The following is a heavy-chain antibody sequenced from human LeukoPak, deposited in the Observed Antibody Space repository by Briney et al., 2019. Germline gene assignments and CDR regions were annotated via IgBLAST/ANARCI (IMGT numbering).Heavy chain of an antibody. CDR3: ARDRSPQSGWYSFDY. D-gene: IGHD6-19*01. V-gene: IGHV1-69*04. CDR1: GGTFSTYA. CDR2: IIPILGIA. Sequence: ASVKVSCKASGGTFSTYAISWVRQAPGQGLEWMGRIIPILGIANDAQKFQGRVTFTADKSTSTAYMEVSSLRSEDTAVYYCARDRSPQSGWYSFDYWGQGTLVTVSS. J-gene: IGHJ4*02.